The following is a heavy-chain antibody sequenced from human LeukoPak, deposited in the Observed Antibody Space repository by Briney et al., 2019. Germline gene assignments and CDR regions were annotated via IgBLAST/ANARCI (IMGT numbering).Heavy chain of an antibody. D-gene: IGHD5-18*01. V-gene: IGHV3-66*01. J-gene: IGHJ4*02. CDR1: GFTFSSYA. Sequence: GGSLRLSCAASGFTFSSYAMSWVRQAPGKGLEWVSVIYSGGSTYYADSVKGRFTISRDNSKNTLYLQMNSLRAEDTAVYYCARVTIQLWFDYWGQGTLVTVSS. CDR3: ARVTIQLWFDY. CDR2: IYSGGST.